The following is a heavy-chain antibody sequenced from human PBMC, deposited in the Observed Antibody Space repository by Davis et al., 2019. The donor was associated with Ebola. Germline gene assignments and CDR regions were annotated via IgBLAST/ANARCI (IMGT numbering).Heavy chain of an antibody. CDR3: ARGNGPDAFDI. V-gene: IGHV4-59*08. J-gene: IGHJ3*02. CDR2: VYHTGAT. Sequence: MPSETLSLTCTVSGDSISSDYWSWIRQPPGKGLEWIGYVYHTGATNYNPSLKRRVTISVDTSKNQFSLKLSSVTAADTAVYYCARGNGPDAFDIWGQGTMVTVSS. CDR1: GDSISSDY. D-gene: IGHD2-8*01.